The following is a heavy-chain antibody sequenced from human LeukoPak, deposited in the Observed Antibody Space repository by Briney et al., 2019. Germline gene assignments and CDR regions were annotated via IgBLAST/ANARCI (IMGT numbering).Heavy chain of an antibody. CDR1: GGTFSSYA. Sequence: SVKVSCKACGGTFSSYAIRWVRQAPGQGLEWMGGIIPIFGTANYAQKFQGRVTITTDESTSTAYMELSSLRSEDTAVYYCAREHDSSGYFVFNYWGQGTLVTVSS. V-gene: IGHV1-69*05. J-gene: IGHJ4*02. CDR3: AREHDSSGYFVFNY. D-gene: IGHD3-22*01. CDR2: IIPIFGTA.